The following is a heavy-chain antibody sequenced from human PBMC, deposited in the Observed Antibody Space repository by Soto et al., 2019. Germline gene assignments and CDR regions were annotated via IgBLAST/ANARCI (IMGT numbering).Heavy chain of an antibody. CDR2: IYYSGTT. J-gene: IGHJ6*02. Sequence: QVQLQESGPGLFKPSQALSLTCTVSGGSISNGGYYWSWIRQQPGKGLEWIGNIYYSGTTIYNPSLKSRLTMSVGTSKRQFSLKLSSVTAADAAVYYCARADIFNYFYGMDVWGQGTTVTVSS. CDR3: ARADIFNYFYGMDV. D-gene: IGHD2-21*01. V-gene: IGHV4-31*03. CDR1: GGSISNGGYY.